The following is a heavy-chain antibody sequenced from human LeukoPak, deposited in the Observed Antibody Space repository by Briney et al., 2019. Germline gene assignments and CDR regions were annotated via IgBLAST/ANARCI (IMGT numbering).Heavy chain of an antibody. J-gene: IGHJ4*02. CDR3: ASPGSSYDILTGPGYCDY. CDR2: INPNSGGT. CDR1: GYTFTGYY. Sequence: ASVKVSCKASGYTFTGYYLHWVRQAPGQGLEWMGWINPNSGGTNYAQKFQGRVTMTRDTSITTAYMELNRLRSDDTAVYYCASPGSSYDILTGPGYCDYWGQGTLVTVSS. V-gene: IGHV1-2*02. D-gene: IGHD3-9*01.